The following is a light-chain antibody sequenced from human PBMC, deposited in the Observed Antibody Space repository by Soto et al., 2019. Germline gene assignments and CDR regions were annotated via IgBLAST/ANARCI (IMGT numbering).Light chain of an antibody. CDR3: QQYGSSGT. CDR1: QSVSNNY. J-gene: IGKJ1*01. V-gene: IGKV3-20*01. CDR2: GAS. Sequence: IALTQYPGTLAPSPGERATLSCRCSQSVSNNYLAWYQQKPGPDPRLLIYGASNRATGTPDRFSGSGSGTDFTLTISRLEPEDFAVYYCQQYGSSGTVGQGTQV.